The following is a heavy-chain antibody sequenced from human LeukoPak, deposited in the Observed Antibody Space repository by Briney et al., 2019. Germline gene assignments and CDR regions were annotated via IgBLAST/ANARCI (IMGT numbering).Heavy chain of an antibody. D-gene: IGHD1-1*01. CDR2: IYSGGST. Sequence: GGSLRLSCAASGFTVSSKYMSSVRQAPGKGLELVSVIYSGGSTYYADSVKGRFTISRDNSKNTLYLQMNSLRAEDTAVYYCARGSERRGNYFVDWGQGTLVTVSS. J-gene: IGHJ4*02. CDR1: GFTVSSKY. V-gene: IGHV3-66*02. CDR3: ARGSERRGNYFVD.